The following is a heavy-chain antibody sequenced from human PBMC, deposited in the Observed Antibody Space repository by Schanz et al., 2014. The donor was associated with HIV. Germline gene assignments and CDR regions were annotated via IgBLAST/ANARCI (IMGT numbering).Heavy chain of an antibody. CDR1: GGCFSDYY. J-gene: IGHJ5*02. V-gene: IGHV4-34*01. D-gene: IGHD3-9*01. Sequence: QVQLQQWGAGLLKPSETLSLTCAVYGGCFSDYYWSWIRQPPGKGLEWIGEINHSGSTNYNPSLSVRGPMSEDPPRGHFSLSLSSGPAADTAVYYCAREGTKRFFDWSTRDCFDPWGQGTLVTVSS. CDR3: AREGTKRFFDWSTRDCFDP. CDR2: INHSGST.